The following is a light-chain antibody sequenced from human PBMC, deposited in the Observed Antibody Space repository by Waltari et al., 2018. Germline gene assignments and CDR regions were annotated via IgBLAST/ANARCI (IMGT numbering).Light chain of an antibody. CDR2: EAS. CDR1: QSVSSY. V-gene: IGKV3-11*01. Sequence: EIVLTQSPATLSLSPGERATLSCRASQSVSSYLAWYQQKPGQAPRLLIYEASNRATGIPARFSGSGSGTDFTLTISSLEPEDFAVYYCQQRSNWPRLTWTFGQGTKVEIK. CDR3: QQRSNWPRLTWT. J-gene: IGKJ1*01.